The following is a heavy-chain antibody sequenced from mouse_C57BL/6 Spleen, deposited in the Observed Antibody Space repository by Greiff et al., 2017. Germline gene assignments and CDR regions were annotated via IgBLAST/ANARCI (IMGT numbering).Heavy chain of an antibody. V-gene: IGHV7-3*01. CDR2: IRINANGYTT. D-gene: IGHD1-1*01. J-gene: IGHJ1*03. CDR3: ARSTLDGSSPWYFDV. Sequence: EVMLVESGGGLVQPGGSLSLSCAASGFTFTDYYMSWVRQPLGKALEWLGFIRINANGYTTEYSASVKGRFTISRDNSQSILYLQMNALRAEDSATYYCARSTLDGSSPWYFDVWSTGTTVTVSS. CDR1: GFTFTDYY.